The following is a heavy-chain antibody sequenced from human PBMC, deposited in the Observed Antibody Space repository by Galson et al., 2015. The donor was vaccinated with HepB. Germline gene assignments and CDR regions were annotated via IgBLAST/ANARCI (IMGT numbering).Heavy chain of an antibody. D-gene: IGHD6-19*01. J-gene: IGHJ3*02. Sequence: QSGAEVKQPGESLKISCKGSGYSFRSYRIGWVRQMPGKVLEWTGIISPDSSDTTYRPSFPGQVTISADKSISTAYLQWSSLKASDTAMYYCAARAGSSGWYTTAFDIWGQGTMVPVSS. CDR3: AARAGSSGWYTTAFDI. CDR1: GYSFRSYR. CDR2: ISPDSSDT. V-gene: IGHV5-51*03.